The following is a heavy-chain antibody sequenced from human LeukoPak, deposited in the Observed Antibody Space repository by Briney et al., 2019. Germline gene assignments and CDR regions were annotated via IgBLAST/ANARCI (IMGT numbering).Heavy chain of an antibody. CDR1: GFRVRDYY. CDR2: IRDSGEE. V-gene: IGHV3-66*03. D-gene: IGHD3/OR15-3a*01. J-gene: IGHJ5*02. CDR3: GRDRAANQDWVEFDP. Sequence: QPGGSLRLSCAVSGFRVRDYYMSWVRQAPGKGLEWVGLIRDSGEEFYADFAGGRFAIFRGESANTLFFQKNSLRVEDTAAYFYGRDRAANQDWVEFDPWGQGTPVIVSS.